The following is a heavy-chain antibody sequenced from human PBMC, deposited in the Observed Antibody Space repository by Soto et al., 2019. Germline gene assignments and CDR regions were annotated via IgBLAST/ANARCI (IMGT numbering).Heavy chain of an antibody. V-gene: IGHV3-7*01. CDR1: GFTFSSSW. CDR2: IKQDGGER. J-gene: IGHJ4*02. D-gene: IGHD1-1*01. CDR3: VRDWNDGDDL. Sequence: GGSLRLSCAASGFTFSSSWMSWVRQAPGKGLEWVANIKQDGGERYYVDSVKGRFTISRDNAKNSLILQMNSLRVEDTAMYYCVRDWNDGDDLWGQGTLVTVSS.